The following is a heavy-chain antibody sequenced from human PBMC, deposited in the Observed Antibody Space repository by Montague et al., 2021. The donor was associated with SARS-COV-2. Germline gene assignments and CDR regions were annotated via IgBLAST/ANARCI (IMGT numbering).Heavy chain of an antibody. V-gene: IGHV3-48*03. CDR2: ISSSGSTI. D-gene: IGHD3-3*01. Sequence: SLRLSCAASGFTFSSYEMNWVRQAPGKGLEWVSYISSSGSTIYYXYSLKGRFTISRDNAKNSLDLQMNSLRAEDTAVYYCARDPGFWSGYYDYWGQGTLVTVSS. CDR1: GFTFSSYE. J-gene: IGHJ4*02. CDR3: ARDPGFWSGYYDY.